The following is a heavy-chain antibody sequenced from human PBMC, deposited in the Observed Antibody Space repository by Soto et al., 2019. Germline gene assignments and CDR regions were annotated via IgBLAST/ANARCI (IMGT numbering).Heavy chain of an antibody. CDR2: MYHDGNT. Sequence: GGYSWGWIRQPPGTGLEWIGSMYHDGNTFYNPSLKSRATISVDTSKNQFSLKLTSVTAADTAVYYCARGRSISNDWFDPWGQGTLVSFSS. D-gene: IGHD3-3*02. CDR3: ARGRSISNDWFDP. V-gene: IGHV4-38-2*02. J-gene: IGHJ5*02. CDR1: GGYS.